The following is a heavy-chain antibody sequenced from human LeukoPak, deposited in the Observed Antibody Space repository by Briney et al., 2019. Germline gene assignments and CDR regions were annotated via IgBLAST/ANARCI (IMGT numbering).Heavy chain of an antibody. CDR1: GFTFSDHF. J-gene: IGHJ6*03. Sequence: PGGSLRLSCAASGFTFSDHFMSWIRQSPGKGLEWVGNIKQDGSEKYYVDSVKGRFTISRDNARNSLYLQMNSLRAEDTAVYYCARNGAPVVTAITPYYYYMDVWGKGTTVTVSS. CDR3: ARNGAPVVTAITPYYYYMDV. D-gene: IGHD2-21*02. CDR2: IKQDGSEK. V-gene: IGHV3-7*01.